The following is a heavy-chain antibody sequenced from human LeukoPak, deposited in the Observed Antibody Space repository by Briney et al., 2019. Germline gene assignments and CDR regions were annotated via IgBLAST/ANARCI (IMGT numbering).Heavy chain of an antibody. CDR3: ARVSGSGSYAWYYDL. Sequence: PGSSLRLSCAASGFTFSSYGMVWVRQAPGKGLEWVSIIWYNGGKKDYADSVEGRFTVSKDNSKNMLFLEMNSLRAEDTAVYYCARVSGSGSYAWYYDLWGRGSLVTVS. J-gene: IGHJ2*01. CDR2: IWYNGGKK. CDR1: GFTFSSYG. D-gene: IGHD1-26*01. V-gene: IGHV3-33*01.